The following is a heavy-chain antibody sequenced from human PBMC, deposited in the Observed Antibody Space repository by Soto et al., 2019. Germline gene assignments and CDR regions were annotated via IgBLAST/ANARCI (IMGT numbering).Heavy chain of an antibody. CDR2: IYYSGST. J-gene: IGHJ4*02. CDR1: CGYLSSYY. V-gene: IGHV4-59*01. Sequence: SETLSLTYTVSCGYLSSYYWIWIRQPPGKGLEWIGYIYYSGSTNYNPSLKSRVTISVDTSKNQFSLKLSSVTAADTAVYYCARSHDILTGFSSPHFDYWGQGTLVTVSS. D-gene: IGHD3-9*01. CDR3: ARSHDILTGFSSPHFDY.